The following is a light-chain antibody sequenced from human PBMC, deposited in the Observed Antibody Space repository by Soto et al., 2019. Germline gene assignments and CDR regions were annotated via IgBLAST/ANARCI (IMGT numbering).Light chain of an antibody. J-gene: IGKJ1*01. Sequence: DIQMTQSPSTLSASVGDRVTITCRASESITTRLAWYQQRPGKAPNLLIYMASSLESGVPSRFSGSGSGTEFTLTISSLQPDDFATYYCQQYNSYPWTFGQGTKVYIK. V-gene: IGKV1-5*03. CDR3: QQYNSYPWT. CDR2: MAS. CDR1: ESITTR.